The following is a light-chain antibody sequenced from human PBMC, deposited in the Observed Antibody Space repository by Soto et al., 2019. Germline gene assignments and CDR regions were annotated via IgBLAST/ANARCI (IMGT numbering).Light chain of an antibody. CDR2: DAS. V-gene: IGKV3-11*01. Sequence: EIVLTQSPATLSLSPGERATLSCRASQSVSSYLAWYQQKPGQAPRLLTYDASNSATGIPARFSGSGSGTDFTLTISRLEPEDFEVYYCQQRSYSWTVGQGTKVEIK. CDR1: QSVSSY. J-gene: IGKJ1*01. CDR3: QQRSYSWT.